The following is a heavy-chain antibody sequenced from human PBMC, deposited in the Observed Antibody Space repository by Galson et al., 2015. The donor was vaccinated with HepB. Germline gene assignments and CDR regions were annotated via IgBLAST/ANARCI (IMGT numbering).Heavy chain of an antibody. J-gene: IGHJ4*02. V-gene: IGHV1-69*06. CDR2: IIPIFGTA. CDR3: ARSGGDYYDSSGLD. Sequence: SVKVSCKASGGTFSSYAISWVRQAPGQGLEWMGGIIPIFGTANYAQKFQGRVTITADKSTSTAHMELSSLRSEDTAVYYCARSGGDYYDSSGLDWGQGTLVTVSS. D-gene: IGHD3-22*01. CDR1: GGTFSSYA.